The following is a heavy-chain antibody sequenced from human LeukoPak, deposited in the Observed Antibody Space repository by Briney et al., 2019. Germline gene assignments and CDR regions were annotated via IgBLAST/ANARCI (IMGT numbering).Heavy chain of an antibody. CDR1: GVSIRSNTYY. V-gene: IGHV4-39*01. D-gene: IGHD1-7*01. Sequence: SDTLSLTCTVSGVSIRSNTYYWDWIRQPPGKGLEWIGSISYSGSTYSNPSLKSRVTISGDTSENQFSLKMRSMTAADTAVYYCARRYDWNYAYFDYWGQGTLVAVSS. J-gene: IGHJ4*02. CDR3: ARRYDWNYAYFDY. CDR2: ISYSGST.